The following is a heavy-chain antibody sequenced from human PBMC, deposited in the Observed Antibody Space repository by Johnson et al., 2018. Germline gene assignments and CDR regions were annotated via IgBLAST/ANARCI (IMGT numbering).Heavy chain of an antibody. CDR2: IAYDGSNT. V-gene: IGHV3-30*18. J-gene: IGHJ6*03. CDR1: GFTFSSYG. CDR3: AKIRGEGYYYYMDV. Sequence: QVQLVETGGGVVQXGRSLRLXCAASGFTFSSYGMHWVRQAPGKGLEWVAVIAYDGSNTYYADSVKGRFTISRDNSKNTLHLHMNTRRAEATAVYYCAKIRGEGYYYYMDVWGKGTTVTVSS. D-gene: IGHD3-3*01.